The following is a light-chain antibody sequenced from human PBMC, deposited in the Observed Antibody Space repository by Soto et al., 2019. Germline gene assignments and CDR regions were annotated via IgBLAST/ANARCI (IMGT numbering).Light chain of an antibody. J-gene: IGKJ4*01. CDR2: AAS. CDR3: QQLNTYPFN. Sequence: DFPLTQSPSFLSASVGDRVTITCRASQGISSYLAWYQQKPGKAPKLLIYAASTLQSGVPSRFSGSESGTEFTLTISSLQPEDFATDYCQQLNTYPFNFGGGTKVEIK. CDR1: QGISSY. V-gene: IGKV1-9*01.